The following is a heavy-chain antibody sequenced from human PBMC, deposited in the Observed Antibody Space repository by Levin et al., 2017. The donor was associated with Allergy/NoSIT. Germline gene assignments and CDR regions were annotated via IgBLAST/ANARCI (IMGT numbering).Heavy chain of an antibody. CDR1: GGSMSNY. CDR2: IYYSGST. V-gene: IGHV4-59*01. D-gene: IGHD6-13*01. J-gene: IGHJ6*02. Sequence: KASETLSLTCTVSGGSMSNYWSWIRQPPVKGLEWIGYIYYSGSTNYNPSLKSRVTMSVDTSRNQFSLKLSSVTSADTAVYYCARDRSIIAASGTHYDYGMDGWGQGTTVTVSS. CDR3: ARDRSIIAASGTHYDYGMDG.